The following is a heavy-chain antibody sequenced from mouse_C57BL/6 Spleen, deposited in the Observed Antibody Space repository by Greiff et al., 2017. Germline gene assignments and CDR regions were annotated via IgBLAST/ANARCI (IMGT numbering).Heavy chain of an antibody. CDR2: IYPGCGST. Sequence: QVQLQQSGAELVKPGASVKMSCKASGYTFTSYWITWVKQRPGQGLEWIGDIYPGCGSTTYNEKFKSKATLTVDKSSSTAYMQLSSLTSEDSAVYYCAREEVYYDNGTGFDYWGQGTTLTVSS. V-gene: IGHV1-55*01. D-gene: IGHD2-4*01. CDR1: GYTFTSYW. CDR3: AREEVYYDNGTGFDY. J-gene: IGHJ2*01.